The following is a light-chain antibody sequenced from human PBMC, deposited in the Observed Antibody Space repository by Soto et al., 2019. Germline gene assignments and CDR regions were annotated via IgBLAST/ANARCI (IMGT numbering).Light chain of an antibody. CDR2: AAA. V-gene: IGKV3-20*01. Sequence: EIVLTQSPGTLSLSPWERATLSCRASQSLRISYLAWYQQKPGQAPRLLIYAAASRAAGIPDRFSGSGSGTDFTLTISSLQAEDVAVYYCQQYYSTPITFGQGTRLEI. CDR1: QSLRISY. CDR3: QQYYSTPIT. J-gene: IGKJ5*01.